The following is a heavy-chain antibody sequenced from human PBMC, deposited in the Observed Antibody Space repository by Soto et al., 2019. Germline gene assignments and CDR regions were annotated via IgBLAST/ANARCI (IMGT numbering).Heavy chain of an antibody. CDR1: GGFVSSGSYY. CDR2: MSHSGGT. CDR3: ARGGRGTARTVVDAFDI. V-gene: IGHV4-61*01. Sequence: SEPLSLTCAVYGGFVSSGSYYWSWIRQPPGKGLEWIWEMSHSGGTHFNPSLKSRGTISVNTSKNQFSLKKSSGTAADTALYYCARGGRGTARTVVDAFDIWGPGTMVTVSS. D-gene: IGHD2-21*02. J-gene: IGHJ3*02.